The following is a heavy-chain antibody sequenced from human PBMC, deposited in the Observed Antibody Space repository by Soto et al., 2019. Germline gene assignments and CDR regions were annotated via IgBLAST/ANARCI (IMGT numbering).Heavy chain of an antibody. J-gene: IGHJ4*02. CDR1: GGSISSTNW. D-gene: IGHD6-19*01. V-gene: IGHV4-4*02. Sequence: QVQLQESGPGLVKPSGTLSLTCAVSGGSISSTNWWNWVRQPPGKGLEWIGEIDHSGSTNYNPSLKSRGTMSGDKPKNQCSLKLSSVTAADTAVYYCVRDSGNGWKDYWGQGTLVTVSS. CDR2: IDHSGST. CDR3: VRDSGNGWKDY.